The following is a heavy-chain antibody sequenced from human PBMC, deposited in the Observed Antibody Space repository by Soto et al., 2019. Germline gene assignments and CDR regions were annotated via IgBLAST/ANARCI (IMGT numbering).Heavy chain of an antibody. CDR3: ARDVQPITIFGVVPYYYYYGMDV. CDR1: GFTFSSYG. J-gene: IGHJ6*02. D-gene: IGHD3-3*01. V-gene: IGHV3-33*01. CDR2: IWYDGSNK. Sequence: PGGSLRLSCAASGFTFSSYGMHWVRQAPGKGLEWVAVIWYDGSNKYYADSVKGRFTISRDNSKNTLYLQMNSLRAEDTAVYYCARDVQPITIFGVVPYYYYYGMDVWGQGTTVTVSS.